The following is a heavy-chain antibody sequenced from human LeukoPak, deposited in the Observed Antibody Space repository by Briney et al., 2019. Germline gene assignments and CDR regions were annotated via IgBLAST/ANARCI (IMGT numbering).Heavy chain of an antibody. CDR2: ILSTGTT. V-gene: IGHV4-4*09. J-gene: IGHJ5*02. CDR3: ARRRDTSGWLDH. CDR1: GGSISGHY. Sequence: SETLSLTCSVSGGSISGHYWTWIRQPPGKGLEWIGYILSTGTTNYNPSLKSRVAILVDTSKNQFSLRLSSVTAADTAVYYCARRRDTSGWLDHWGQGTLVTVSS. D-gene: IGHD6-19*01.